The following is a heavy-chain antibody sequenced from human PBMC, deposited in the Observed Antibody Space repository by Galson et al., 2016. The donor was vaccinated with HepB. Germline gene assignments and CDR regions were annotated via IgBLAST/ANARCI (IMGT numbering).Heavy chain of an antibody. J-gene: IGHJ4*02. CDR1: GFTFSDFA. CDR2: ISSNGDTT. CDR3: VKDGYSGSYHY. D-gene: IGHD1-26*01. Sequence: SLRLSCAASGFTFSDFAVHWVRQAPGKGLEYVTGISSNGDTTYFADSVKGRFTISRDNSKNTVYLLRSSLRVDDTAVYYCVKDGYSGSYHYWGQGTLVTVSS. V-gene: IGHV3-64D*06.